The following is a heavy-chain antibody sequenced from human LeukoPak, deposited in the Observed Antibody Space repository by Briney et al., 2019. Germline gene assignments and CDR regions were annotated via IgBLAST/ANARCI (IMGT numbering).Heavy chain of an antibody. CDR1: GFTFSSYA. D-gene: IGHD6-13*01. CDR3: ARERQQLVHNWFDP. Sequence: TGGSLRPSCAASGFTFSSYAMHWVRQAPGKGLEWVAVISYDGSNKYYADSVKGRFTISRDNPKNTLYLQMNSLRAEDTAVYYCARERQQLVHNWFDPWGQGTLVTVSS. V-gene: IGHV3-30*04. J-gene: IGHJ5*02. CDR2: ISYDGSNK.